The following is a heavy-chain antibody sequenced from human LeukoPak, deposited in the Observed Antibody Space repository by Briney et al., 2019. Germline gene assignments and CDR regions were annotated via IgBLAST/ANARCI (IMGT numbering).Heavy chain of an antibody. CDR2: VHQDGSIQ. CDR1: GFTFSSYW. J-gene: IGHJ4*02. D-gene: IGHD3-16*01. V-gene: IGHV3-7*01. Sequence: GGSLRLSCAASGFTFSSYWMTWVRQAPGRGLEWVANVHQDGSIQFYVDSVKGRFTVSRDNARNLLYLQMNGLRAEDTAVYYCARARGSYVEAAYWGQGTLVTVSS. CDR3: ARARGSYVEAAY.